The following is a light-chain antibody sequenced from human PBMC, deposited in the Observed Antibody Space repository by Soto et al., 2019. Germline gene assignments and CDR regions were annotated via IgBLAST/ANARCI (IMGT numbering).Light chain of an antibody. Sequence: QSALTQPASVSGSPGQSITISCTGSNSDVGGYNYVSWYQQHPGKAPKLMSYEVSNRPSGISNRFSGSKSGNTASLTLSGLQAEDEADYYCSSYTNINTRACVFGTGTKVTVL. CDR3: SSYTNINTRACV. CDR2: EVS. J-gene: IGLJ1*01. CDR1: NSDVGGYNY. V-gene: IGLV2-14*01.